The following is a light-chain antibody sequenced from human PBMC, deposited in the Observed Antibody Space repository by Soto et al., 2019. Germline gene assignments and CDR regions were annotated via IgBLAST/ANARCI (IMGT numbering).Light chain of an antibody. Sequence: EIVLTQSPGTLSLSPGERATLSCRAGQSVSSSYLAWYQQKPGQAPRLLIYSASSRATGIPDRFSGSGSGTDFILTISRLEPEDFAVYYCQQYGRSPWTFGHGTKVEIK. CDR2: SAS. J-gene: IGKJ1*01. CDR1: QSVSSSY. V-gene: IGKV3-20*01. CDR3: QQYGRSPWT.